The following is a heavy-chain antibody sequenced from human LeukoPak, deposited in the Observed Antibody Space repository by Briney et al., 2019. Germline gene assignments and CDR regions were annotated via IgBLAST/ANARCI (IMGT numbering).Heavy chain of an antibody. V-gene: IGHV3-23*01. CDR2: ISGSGGST. D-gene: IGHD2-2*01. CDR3: AKLGVPAAPIDY. J-gene: IGHJ4*02. Sequence: GESLKISCAASGFTFSSYAMSWVRQAPGKGLEWVSAISGSGGSTYYADSVKGRFTISRDNSKNTLYLQMNSLRAEDTAVYYCAKLGVPAAPIDYWGQGTLVTVSS. CDR1: GFTFSSYA.